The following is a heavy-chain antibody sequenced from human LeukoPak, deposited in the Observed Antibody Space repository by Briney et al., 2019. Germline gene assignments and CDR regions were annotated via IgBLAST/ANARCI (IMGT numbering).Heavy chain of an antibody. J-gene: IGHJ3*02. CDR3: AKSPTVDAAFDI. CDR2: IGYTGDST. V-gene: IGHV3-23*01. CDR1: GFTFINYA. D-gene: IGHD4-23*01. Sequence: PGGSLRLSCAASGFTFINYAMSWVRQAPGKGLEWVSGIGYTGDSTFYADSVKGRFTVSRDSSKNTLFLHMNSLRAEDTALYYCAKSPTVDAAFDIWGQGTMVTVSS.